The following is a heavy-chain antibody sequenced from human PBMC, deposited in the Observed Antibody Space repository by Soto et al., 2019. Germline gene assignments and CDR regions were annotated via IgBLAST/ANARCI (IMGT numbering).Heavy chain of an antibody. V-gene: IGHV1-58*01. CDR1: GFTFTSSA. Sequence: SVKVSCKASGFTFTSSAVQWVRQARGQRLEWIGWIVVGSGNTNYAQKFQERVTITRDMSTSTAYMELSSLRSEDTAVNYCAAVPYYYYGMDVWGQGTTVTVSS. D-gene: IGHD2-2*01. J-gene: IGHJ6*02. CDR2: IVVGSGNT. CDR3: AAVPYYYYGMDV.